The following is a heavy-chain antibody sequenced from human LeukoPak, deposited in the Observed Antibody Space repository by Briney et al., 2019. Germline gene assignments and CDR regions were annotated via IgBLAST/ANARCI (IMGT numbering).Heavy chain of an antibody. CDR1: GFTFSSYA. V-gene: IGHV3-64*01. CDR3: ARVGNANVFDI. Sequence: GGSLRLSCAASGFTFSSYAMHWVRQAPGKGLEYVSAISSNGGSTYYANSVKGRFTISRDNSKNTLYLQMGSLRAEDMAVYYCARVGNANVFDIWGQGTTVTVSS. D-gene: IGHD1-1*01. CDR2: ISSNGGST. J-gene: IGHJ3*02.